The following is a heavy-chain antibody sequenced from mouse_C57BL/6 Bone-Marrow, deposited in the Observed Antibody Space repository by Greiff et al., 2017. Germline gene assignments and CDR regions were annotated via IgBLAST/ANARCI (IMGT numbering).Heavy chain of an antibody. CDR2: IYPGDGDT. CDR3: ARTGLVVAY. V-gene: IGHV1-82*01. CDR1: GYAFSSSW. Sequence: QVQLQQSGPALVKPGASVKLSCKASGYAFSSSWMNWVKQRPGKGLEWIGRIYPGDGDTNYNGKFKGKATLTADKSSSTAYMQLSSLTSEDSAVYFCARTGLVVAYWGQGTLVTVTA. D-gene: IGHD3-3*01. J-gene: IGHJ3*01.